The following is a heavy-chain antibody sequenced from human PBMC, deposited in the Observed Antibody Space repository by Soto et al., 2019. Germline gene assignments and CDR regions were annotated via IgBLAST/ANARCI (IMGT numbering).Heavy chain of an antibody. Sequence: QVQLQESGPGLVKPSQTLSLTCTVSGGSISSGDYYWSWIRQPPGKGLEWIGYIYYSGSTYYNPSLKSRVTISVDTSKNLCSLKLGSVTAADTAVYYCARVGGYYDSSGVDYWGQGTLVTVSS. CDR2: IYYSGST. V-gene: IGHV4-30-4*01. J-gene: IGHJ4*02. CDR3: ARVGGYYDSSGVDY. CDR1: GGSISSGDYY. D-gene: IGHD3-22*01.